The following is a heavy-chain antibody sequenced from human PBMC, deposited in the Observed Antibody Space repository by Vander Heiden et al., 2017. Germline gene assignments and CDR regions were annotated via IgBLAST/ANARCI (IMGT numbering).Heavy chain of an antibody. Sequence: QVQLQQWGAGLLKPSETLSLTCAVYGESFSGYYWSWIRQPPGKGLEWIGEINHSGSTNYNPSLKSRVTISVDTSKNQFSLKLSSVTAADTAVYYCAREFLTGPGANWFDPWGQGTLVTVSS. V-gene: IGHV4-34*01. D-gene: IGHD3-10*01. CDR1: GESFSGYY. CDR3: AREFLTGPGANWFDP. CDR2: INHSGST. J-gene: IGHJ5*02.